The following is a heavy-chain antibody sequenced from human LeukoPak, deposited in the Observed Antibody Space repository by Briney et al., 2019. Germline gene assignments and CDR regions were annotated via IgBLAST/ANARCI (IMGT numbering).Heavy chain of an antibody. V-gene: IGHV1-2*06. J-gene: IGHJ5*02. CDR2: IKPNSGGT. CDR1: GYTFTGYY. Sequence: GASVKVSCKASGYTFTGYYMHWVRQAPGQGLEWMGRIKPNSGGTNYAQKVQGRVTMTRDTSISTAYMELSRLRSDDTAVYYCARVGTSSSLYNWFDPWGQGTLVTVSS. D-gene: IGHD6-13*01. CDR3: ARVGTSSSLYNWFDP.